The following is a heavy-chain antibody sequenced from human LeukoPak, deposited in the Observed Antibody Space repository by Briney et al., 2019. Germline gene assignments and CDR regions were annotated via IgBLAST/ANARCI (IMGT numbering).Heavy chain of an antibody. D-gene: IGHD2-2*01. CDR3: ARGSTLGSCTSSSCHNWFDP. V-gene: IGHV3-21*01. CDR1: GFTFSTFS. J-gene: IGHJ5*02. CDR2: ISGRSNYI. Sequence: GGSLRLSCAASGFTFSTFSMNWVRQAPGKGLEWVSSISGRSNYIFYADSVKGRFTISRDNAENSLYLLLNSLRVEDMAVYYCARGSTLGSCTSSSCHNWFDPWGQGTLVTVSS.